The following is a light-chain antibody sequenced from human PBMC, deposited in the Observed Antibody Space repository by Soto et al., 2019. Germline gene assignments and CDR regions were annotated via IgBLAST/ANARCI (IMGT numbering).Light chain of an antibody. CDR2: EVS. CDR3: NSWGV. CDR1: SSDFAAYNY. J-gene: IGLJ2*01. V-gene: IGLV2-14*01. Sequence: QSVLTQPASVSGSPGQSITISCTGTSSDFAAYNYVSWYQHHPGKAPKLILYEVSNRPSGVSNRFSGSKSGNTASLTISGLQADDEADYYCNSWGVFGGGTKLTVL.